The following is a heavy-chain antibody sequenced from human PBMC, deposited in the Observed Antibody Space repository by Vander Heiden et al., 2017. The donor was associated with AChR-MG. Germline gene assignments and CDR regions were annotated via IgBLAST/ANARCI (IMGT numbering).Heavy chain of an antibody. J-gene: IGHJ4*02. Sequence: QVQLVESGGGVVQPGRSLRLSCAASGFTFSNYAIHWVRQATGKGLEWVAIISYDGSNKYYADSVKGRFTISRDNSKNTLYLQMNSLRAEDTAVYYCARDFYSVSGTPGSYWGQGTLVIVSS. CDR1: GFTFSNYA. CDR3: ARDFYSVSGTPGSY. D-gene: IGHD1-1*01. CDR2: ISYDGSNK. V-gene: IGHV3-30-3*01.